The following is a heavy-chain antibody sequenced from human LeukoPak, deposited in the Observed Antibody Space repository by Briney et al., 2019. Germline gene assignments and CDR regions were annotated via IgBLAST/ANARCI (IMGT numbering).Heavy chain of an antibody. V-gene: IGHV4-34*01. CDR2: INHSGST. CDR3: ASFHPGYGSGSYPNYGMDV. CDR1: GGSFSGYY. J-gene: IGHJ6*02. D-gene: IGHD3-10*01. Sequence: SETLSLTCAVYGGSFSGYYWSWIRQPPGKRLEWIGEINHSGSTNYNPSLKSRVTISVDTSKNQFSLKLSSVTAADTAVYYCASFHPGYGSGSYPNYGMDVWGQGTTVTVSS.